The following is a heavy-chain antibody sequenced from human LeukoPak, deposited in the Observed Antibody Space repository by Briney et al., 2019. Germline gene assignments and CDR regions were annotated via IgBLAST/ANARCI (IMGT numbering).Heavy chain of an antibody. CDR1: GGSISSGSYY. J-gene: IGHJ4*02. Sequence: SETLSLTCTVSGGSISSGSYYWSWIRQPAGKGLEWIGRIYTSGSTNYNPSLKSRVTMSVDTSKNQFSLKLSSVTAADTAVYYCARDRRGTYRSYQLLSSYFDYWGQGTLVTVFS. CDR2: IYTSGST. CDR3: ARDRRGTYRSYQLLSSYFDY. D-gene: IGHD2-2*01. V-gene: IGHV4-61*02.